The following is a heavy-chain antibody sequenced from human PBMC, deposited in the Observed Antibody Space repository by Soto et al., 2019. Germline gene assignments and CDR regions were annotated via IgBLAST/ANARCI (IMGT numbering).Heavy chain of an antibody. CDR1: GVSISSYY. D-gene: IGHD6-6*01. CDR2: IYYSGST. V-gene: IGHV4-59*01. Sequence: SETLSLTCTVSGVSISSYYWSWIRQPPWKGLEWIGYIYYSGSTNYNPSIKSRVPISLDKFKNQFSLKVSSVDASDTAVFFCARGPSNASRPKYYFDYWGKGTLVTVS. CDR3: ARGPSNASRPKYYFDY. J-gene: IGHJ4*02.